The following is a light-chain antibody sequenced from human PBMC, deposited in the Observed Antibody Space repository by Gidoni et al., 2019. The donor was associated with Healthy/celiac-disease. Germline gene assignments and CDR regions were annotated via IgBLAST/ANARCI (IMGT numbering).Light chain of an antibody. V-gene: IGKV1-39*01. CDR3: QQSYRPYT. CDR2: AAS. Sequence: DIQMTQSPSSLSASVGDRVTITCRASQSISSYLNWYQQKPGKAPKLLIYAASSLQSGVPSRFSGSVSGTVFTLTISSLQPEDFATYYCQQSYRPYTFGQGTKVEIK. J-gene: IGKJ1*01. CDR1: QSISSY.